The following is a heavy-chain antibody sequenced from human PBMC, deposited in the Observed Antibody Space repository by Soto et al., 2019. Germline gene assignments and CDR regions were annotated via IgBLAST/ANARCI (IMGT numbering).Heavy chain of an antibody. D-gene: IGHD1-26*01. CDR1: GFTFSIAW. CDR3: PTAMRVRTGAFLFF. Sequence: GGSLRLSCAASGFTFSIAWMSWVRQAPGQGLEWVGRIKSKKDGEIREFAAPVKGRFTISRDDSKNMLVLEMNSLNTDDTAAYYCPTAMRVRTGAFLFFWGQGTLVTVS. CDR2: IKSKKDGEIR. V-gene: IGHV3-15*01. J-gene: IGHJ4*02.